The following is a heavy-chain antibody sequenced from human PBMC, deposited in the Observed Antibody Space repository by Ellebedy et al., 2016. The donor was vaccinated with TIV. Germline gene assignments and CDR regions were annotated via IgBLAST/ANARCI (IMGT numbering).Heavy chain of an antibody. J-gene: IGHJ3*02. D-gene: IGHD1-1*01. CDR1: GFTLSSFS. CDR2: IPRDSDAM. Sequence: GESLKISCSAPGFTLSSFSMNWVRQAPGKGLEWVSYIPRDSDAMSYADSVKGRFTISRDNAKNSLYLQMNSLRDADTAVYYCVRDLHWAFDIWGQGTVVTVSS. V-gene: IGHV3-48*02. CDR3: VRDLHWAFDI.